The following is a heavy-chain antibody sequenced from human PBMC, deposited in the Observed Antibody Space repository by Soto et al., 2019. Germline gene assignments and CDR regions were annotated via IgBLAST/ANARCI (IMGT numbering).Heavy chain of an antibody. CDR2: INPNSGNI. CDR3: ARGRASGSYYLLDY. J-gene: IGHJ4*02. D-gene: IGHD3-10*01. V-gene: IGHV1-8*01. CDR1: GNTFTSYD. Sequence: ASVKVSCKASGNTFTSYDINWVRQATGHGLEWMGWINPNSGNIGYAQKFQGRVTMTRDTAIRTAYMEVSRLRSDDTAVYYCARGRASGSYYLLDYWGQGTLVTVSS.